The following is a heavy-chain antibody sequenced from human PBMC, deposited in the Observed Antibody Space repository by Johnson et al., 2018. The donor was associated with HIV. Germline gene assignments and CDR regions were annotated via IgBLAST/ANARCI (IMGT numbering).Heavy chain of an antibody. J-gene: IGHJ3*02. V-gene: IGHV3-33*08. Sequence: QMELVESGGCLVKPGGSLRLSCAAPGLTFRTSGMHWVRQAPGQGLEWVAVIWYDGSNKYYADSVKGRFTISRANSKNTLYLQMNSLRAEDTAVYYCARSPRIVVVVAATVGHAFDIWGQGTMVTVSS. D-gene: IGHD2-15*01. CDR1: GLTFRTSG. CDR2: IWYDGSNK. CDR3: ARSPRIVVVVAATVGHAFDI.